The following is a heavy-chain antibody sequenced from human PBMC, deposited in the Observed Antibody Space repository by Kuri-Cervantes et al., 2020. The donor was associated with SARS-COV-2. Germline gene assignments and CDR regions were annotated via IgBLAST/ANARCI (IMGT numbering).Heavy chain of an antibody. CDR3: AKGLYCSGGSCRDYFDS. J-gene: IGHJ4*02. D-gene: IGHD2-15*01. V-gene: IGHV3-23*01. Sequence: GGPRRFSWAASGFTFSSYAMSWVRQAPGKGLEWVSAISGSGGSTYYADSVKGRFTISRDNSKNTLYLQMNSLRAEDTGVYYCAKGLYCSGGSCRDYFDSWGQGNLVTVSS. CDR2: ISGSGGST. CDR1: GFTFSSYA.